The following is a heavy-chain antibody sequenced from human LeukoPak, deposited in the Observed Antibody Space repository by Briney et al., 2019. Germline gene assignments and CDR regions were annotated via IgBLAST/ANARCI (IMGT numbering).Heavy chain of an antibody. D-gene: IGHD6-13*01. Sequence: PGGSLRLSCVASGYTFSSYAMSWFRQAPGKGLEWVSSISSSADSTYYADSVKGRFTVSRDNSENTLSRQMNSLRAEDTVEYSCAKHGGGSWYSVCGQGTLVTVSS. CDR1: GYTFSSYA. J-gene: IGHJ4*02. V-gene: IGHV3-23*01. CDR2: ISSSADST. CDR3: AKHGGGSWYSV.